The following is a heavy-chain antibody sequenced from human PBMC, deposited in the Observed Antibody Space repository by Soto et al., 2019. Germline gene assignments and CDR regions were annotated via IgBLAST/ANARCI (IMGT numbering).Heavy chain of an antibody. J-gene: IGHJ4*02. CDR2: INGGNGNT. CDR1: EYTFTSYT. D-gene: IGHD4-4*01. CDR3: ARELQGLYYFDY. V-gene: IGHV1-3*01. Sequence: QVQVLQSGAEVKKPGASVKVSCNASEYTFTSYTMHWVRQAPGQRLEWMGWINGGNGNTKYSQKFQGRVTITRDTSASTAYMELSSLRSDDTAVYYCARELQGLYYFDYWGQGTLVTVSS.